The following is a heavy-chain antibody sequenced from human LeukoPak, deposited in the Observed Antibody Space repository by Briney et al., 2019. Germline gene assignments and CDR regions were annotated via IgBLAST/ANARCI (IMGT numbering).Heavy chain of an antibody. D-gene: IGHD4-17*01. Sequence: GGSLRPSCAASGFIFSDYYMSWIRQAPGKGLEWVSYISSSGNTIYYADSVKGRFTISRDNAKNSLYLQMNSLRAEDTAVYYCAREMAVTTSDAFDIWGQGTMVTVSS. J-gene: IGHJ3*02. CDR3: AREMAVTTSDAFDI. CDR1: GFIFSDYY. V-gene: IGHV3-11*04. CDR2: ISSSGNTI.